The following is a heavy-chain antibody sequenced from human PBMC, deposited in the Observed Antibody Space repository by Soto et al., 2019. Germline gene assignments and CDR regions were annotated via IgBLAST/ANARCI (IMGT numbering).Heavy chain of an antibody. D-gene: IGHD2-21*02. V-gene: IGHV1-18*01. CDR1: GYTFTSYG. Sequence: ASVKVSCKAAGYTFTSYGISWVRQAPGQGLEWMGWISAYNGNTNYAQKLQGRVTMTTDTSTSTAYVELRSLRSDDTAVYYCARDSSGDWYRCFDYWGQGTLVTVSS. CDR3: ARDSSGDWYRCFDY. J-gene: IGHJ4*02. CDR2: ISAYNGNT.